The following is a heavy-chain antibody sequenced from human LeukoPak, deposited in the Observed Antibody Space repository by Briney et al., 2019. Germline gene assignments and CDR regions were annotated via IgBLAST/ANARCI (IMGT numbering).Heavy chain of an antibody. Sequence: ASVKVSCKASGYTFTSYGISWVRQAPGQGLEWMGWISAYNGNTNYAQKLQGRVTMTTDTSTSTAYMELRSLGSDDTAVYYCASCPLMVRGTSLSWFDPWGQGTLVTVSS. J-gene: IGHJ5*02. V-gene: IGHV1-18*01. CDR2: ISAYNGNT. CDR1: GYTFTSYG. CDR3: ASCPLMVRGTSLSWFDP. D-gene: IGHD3-10*01.